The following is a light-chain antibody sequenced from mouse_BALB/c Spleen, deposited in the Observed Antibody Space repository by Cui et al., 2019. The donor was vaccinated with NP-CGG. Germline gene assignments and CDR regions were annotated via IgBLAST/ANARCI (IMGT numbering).Light chain of an antibody. V-gene: IGLV1*01. Sequence: QVVLLQDLALTTSPGETVTLTCRSSTGAVTTSNYANWVQEKPDHLFTGLIGGTNNRVPGVPARFSGSLIGDKAALTITGAQTEDEAIYFCALWYSNHWVFGGGTKLTVL. CDR2: GTN. CDR1: TGAVTTSNY. CDR3: ALWYSNHWV. J-gene: IGLJ1*01.